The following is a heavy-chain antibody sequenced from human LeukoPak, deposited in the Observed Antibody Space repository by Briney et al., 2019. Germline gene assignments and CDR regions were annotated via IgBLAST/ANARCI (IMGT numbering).Heavy chain of an antibody. Sequence: SVKVSCKASGGTFSSYAISWVRQAPGQGLEWMGGIIPIFGTANYAQKLQGRVTITADKSTSTAYMELSSLRSEDTAVYYCAREGTGSSLSEYFQHWGQGTLVTVSS. V-gene: IGHV1-69*06. CDR1: GGTFSSYA. D-gene: IGHD3-10*01. CDR3: AREGTGSSLSEYFQH. CDR2: IIPIFGTA. J-gene: IGHJ1*01.